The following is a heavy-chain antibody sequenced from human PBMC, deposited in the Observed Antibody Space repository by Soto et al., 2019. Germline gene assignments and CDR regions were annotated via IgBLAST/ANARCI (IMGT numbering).Heavy chain of an antibody. V-gene: IGHV4-61*01. J-gene: IGHJ4*02. D-gene: IGHD3-3*01. CDR2: VYHTGRT. Sequence: QVQLQESGPGLVKPSETLSLTCTVSGGSFKSGSYSWSWIRQPPGKGLEWIGYVYHTGRTSYNPYLKSRVSISMDTSKNQFSLNLDSVTAADTAVYFCARDFAYFDSWGQVTLVTVSS. CDR1: GGSFKSGSYS. CDR3: ARDFAYFDS.